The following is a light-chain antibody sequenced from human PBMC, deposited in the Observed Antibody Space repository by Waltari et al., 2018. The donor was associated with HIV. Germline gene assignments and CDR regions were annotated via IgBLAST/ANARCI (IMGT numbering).Light chain of an antibody. CDR1: SLPKQF. V-gene: IGLV3-25*03. CDR3: QSADSSGTYVV. Sequence: SYELTQPPSVSVSPGQTARITCSGESLPKQFAYWYQQKPGQAPILLIYKDTERPSGIPARFSGSSSGTTVTLTISGVQAEDEADYHCQSADSSGTYVVFGGGTKLTVL. J-gene: IGLJ2*01. CDR2: KDT.